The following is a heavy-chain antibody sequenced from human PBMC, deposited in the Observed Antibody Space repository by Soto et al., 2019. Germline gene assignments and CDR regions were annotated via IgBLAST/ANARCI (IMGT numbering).Heavy chain of an antibody. CDR3: ARSSGYDTPLDQ. D-gene: IGHD3-22*01. Sequence: SETLSLTCTVSGCSMNTFYWSWVRQSPGKGLEWIGYIYFRGTTHYHPSLQSRVSISIDTSQNQFSLKLNSMTTADTAVYYCARSSGYDTPLDQWGQGTLVTVSS. CDR1: GCSMNTFY. V-gene: IGHV4-59*01. CDR2: IYFRGTT. J-gene: IGHJ4*02.